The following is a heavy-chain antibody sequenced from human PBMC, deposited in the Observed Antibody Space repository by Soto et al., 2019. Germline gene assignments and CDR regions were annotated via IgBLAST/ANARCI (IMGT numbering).Heavy chain of an antibody. CDR1: GGTFYTYT. D-gene: IGHD5-18*01. CDR3: ARIPRYSFPTSDDLDS. Sequence: ASVKVSCKASGGTFYTYTFSWVRQAPGQGLEWMGSITPIYPTTNYAEKFQGRLTVTAGGSTNTAYMELNSLTSEDTAVYYCARIPRYSFPTSDDLDSWGQGTLVTVSS. CDR2: ITPIYPTT. J-gene: IGHJ4*02. V-gene: IGHV1-69*13.